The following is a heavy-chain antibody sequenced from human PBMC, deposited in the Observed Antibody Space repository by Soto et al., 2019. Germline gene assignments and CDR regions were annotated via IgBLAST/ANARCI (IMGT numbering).Heavy chain of an antibody. CDR1: GFTVSTYS. CDR2: ISYSGSTI. V-gene: IGHV3-48*01. CDR3: LKVQSERIFNY. J-gene: IGHJ4*02. Sequence: GGSLRLSCTASGFTVSTYSLNWVRLAPGKGLDWVSYISYSGSTIYYADSVKGRFTISSDNAKNSLYLQMGSLRGEDSAIYYCLKVQSERIFNYRSQGTLVTVSS.